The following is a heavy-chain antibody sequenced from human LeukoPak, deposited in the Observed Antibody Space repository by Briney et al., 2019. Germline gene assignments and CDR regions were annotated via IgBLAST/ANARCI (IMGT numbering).Heavy chain of an antibody. CDR2: INPNTGDT. Sequence: ASVKASCKASGYRLSDSYIHWVRQAPGHGFEWMGWINPNTGDTKYAKMFQGRVTMTTGASISTAYMELSGLRSADTAIYFCVSAYDQWGQGTLVTVSS. CDR1: GYRLSDSY. V-gene: IGHV1-2*02. CDR3: VSAYDQ. J-gene: IGHJ5*02.